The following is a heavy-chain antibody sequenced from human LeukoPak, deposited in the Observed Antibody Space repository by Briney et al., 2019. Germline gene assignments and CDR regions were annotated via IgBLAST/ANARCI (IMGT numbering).Heavy chain of an antibody. D-gene: IGHD3-10*01. J-gene: IGHJ3*02. CDR3: AKDGFGITMPHAFDI. V-gene: IGHV3-74*01. CDR2: ISSDGSST. Sequence: PGGSLRLSCAASGSTFSRFWMHWVRQVPGKGLVWVSRISSDGSSTSYADSVKGRFTISRDNAKNTLYLQMNSLRAEDTAVYYCAKDGFGITMPHAFDIWGQGTMVTVSS. CDR1: GSTFSRFW.